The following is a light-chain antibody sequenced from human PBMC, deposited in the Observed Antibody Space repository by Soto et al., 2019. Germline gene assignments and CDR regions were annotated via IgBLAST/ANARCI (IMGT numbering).Light chain of an antibody. CDR3: QSSVNSLSGSYV. Sequence: SALTQPPSVSGAPGQTVTISCTGDSSGIGAASDVHWYQHRPGQAPKLLIYRSKNRPSGVPARFSASKSGSSASLAITGLQAEDEADYYCQSSVNSLSGSYVFGTGTKVTVL. J-gene: IGLJ1*01. CDR1: SSGIGAASD. CDR2: RSK. V-gene: IGLV1-40*01.